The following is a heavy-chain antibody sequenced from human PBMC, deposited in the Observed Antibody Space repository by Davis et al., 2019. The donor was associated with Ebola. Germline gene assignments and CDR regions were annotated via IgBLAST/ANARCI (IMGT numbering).Heavy chain of an antibody. CDR3: AKDFGAIVVVIMDY. V-gene: IGHV3-23*01. J-gene: IGHJ4*02. CDR1: GFTFSSYA. D-gene: IGHD3-22*01. CDR2: ISGSGGST. Sequence: GESLKISCAASGFTFSSYAMSWVRQAPGKGLEWVSAISGSGGSTYYADSVKGRFTISRDNSKNTLYLQMNSLRAEDTALYYCAKDFGAIVVVIMDYWGQGTLVTVSS.